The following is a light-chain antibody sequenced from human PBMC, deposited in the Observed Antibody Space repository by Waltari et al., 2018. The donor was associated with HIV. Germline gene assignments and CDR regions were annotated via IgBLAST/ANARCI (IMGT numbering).Light chain of an antibody. V-gene: IGKV1-39*01. CDR3: QQTYSTPPLT. CDR1: QSISSY. Sequence: DIQMTQSPSSLSASVGDRVTITCRASQSISSYLNWYQQKPGKAPKLLIYAASSLQSGFPSRFSGSGSGTDFTLTISSLQPEDFATYYCQQTYSTPPLTFGGGTKVEIK. CDR2: AAS. J-gene: IGKJ4*01.